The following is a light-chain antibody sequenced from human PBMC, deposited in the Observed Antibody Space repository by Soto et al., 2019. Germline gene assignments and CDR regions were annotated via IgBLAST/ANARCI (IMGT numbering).Light chain of an antibody. Sequence: EIVMTQSPATLSVSPGDGATLSFRASQSVDSNLAWYQQKPGQTPRLLMYGASTRATGIPARFSGSGSGTEFTLTISSLQSEDFAVYYCQQYNNWPQTFGQGTKVDIK. CDR2: GAS. V-gene: IGKV3-15*01. CDR1: QSVDSN. J-gene: IGKJ1*01. CDR3: QQYNNWPQT.